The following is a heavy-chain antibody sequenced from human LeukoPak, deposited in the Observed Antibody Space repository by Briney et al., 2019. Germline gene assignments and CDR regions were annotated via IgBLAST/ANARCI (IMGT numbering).Heavy chain of an antibody. Sequence: GGSLRLSCAASGFTFSSYAMSWVRQAPGKGLEWVSAISGSGGSTYYADSVKGRFTISRDNSKNTLYLQMNSLRAEDTAVYYCAKGIAGDLYYYYYMDVWGKGTTVTVSS. D-gene: IGHD2-21*01. J-gene: IGHJ6*03. V-gene: IGHV3-23*01. CDR1: GFTFSSYA. CDR3: AKGIAGDLYYYYYMDV. CDR2: ISGSGGST.